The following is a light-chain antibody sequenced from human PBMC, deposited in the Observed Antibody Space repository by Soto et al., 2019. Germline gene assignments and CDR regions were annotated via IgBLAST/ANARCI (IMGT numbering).Light chain of an antibody. CDR1: SSNIGAGSD. J-gene: IGLJ2*01. CDR3: QSFDSSLSGSV. CDR2: SNT. Sequence: QSVLTQPPSVSGAPGQRVTISCTGSSSNIGAGSDTHWYQQLPGTAPKLLIYSNTNRPSGVPDRFSGSKSGTSASLAITGLQAEDEADYYCQSFDSSLSGSVFGGGTKVTVL. V-gene: IGLV1-40*01.